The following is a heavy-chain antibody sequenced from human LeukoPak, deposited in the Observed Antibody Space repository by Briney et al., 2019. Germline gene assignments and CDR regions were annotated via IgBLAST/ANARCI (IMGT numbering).Heavy chain of an antibody. CDR2: ISYDGSNK. D-gene: IGHD2-15*01. Sequence: PGGSLRLSCAASGFTFSSYAMHWVRQAPGKGLEWVAVISYDGSNKYYADFVKGRFTISRDNSKNTLYLQMNSLRAEDTAVYYCARCGSAGNFYSRFDPWGQGTLVTVSS. J-gene: IGHJ5*02. V-gene: IGHV3-30-3*01. CDR1: GFTFSSYA. CDR3: ARCGSAGNFYSRFDP.